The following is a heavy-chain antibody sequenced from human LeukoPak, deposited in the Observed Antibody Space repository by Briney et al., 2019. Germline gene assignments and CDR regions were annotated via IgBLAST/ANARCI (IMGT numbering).Heavy chain of an antibody. J-gene: IGHJ4*02. Sequence: SETLSLTCTVSGYSISSGYYWGWIRQPPGKGLEWIGSIYHSGSTYYNPSLKSRVTISVDTSKNQYSLKLSSVTAADTAVYYCAREVLRPGAQLAPGVATSDFDYWGQGTLVTVSS. D-gene: IGHD6-6*01. CDR3: AREVLRPGAQLAPGVATSDFDY. V-gene: IGHV4-38-2*02. CDR2: IYHSGST. CDR1: GYSISSGYY.